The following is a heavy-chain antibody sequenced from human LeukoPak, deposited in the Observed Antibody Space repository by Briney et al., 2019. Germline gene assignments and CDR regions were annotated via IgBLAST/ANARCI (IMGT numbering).Heavy chain of an antibody. CDR1: GFTFSSYA. D-gene: IGHD6-19*01. J-gene: IGHJ5*02. Sequence: GGSLRLSCAASGFTFSSYAMHWVRQAPGKGLEWVAMISYDGSNTHYVDSVKGRFTISRDNSKNTLYLQMNSLRVEDTAVYYCAKDLYSSGWYNYFDPWGQGTLVTVSS. CDR3: AKDLYSSGWYNYFDP. V-gene: IGHV3-30*04. CDR2: ISYDGSNT.